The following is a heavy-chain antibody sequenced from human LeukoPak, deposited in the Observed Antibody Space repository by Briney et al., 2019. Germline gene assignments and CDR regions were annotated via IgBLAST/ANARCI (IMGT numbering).Heavy chain of an antibody. D-gene: IGHD4-17*01. V-gene: IGHV3-23*01. CDR3: AHRYGDY. CDR2: ISGTGGST. J-gene: IGHJ4*02. Sequence: GGSLRLSCAASGFTFSNSAMSWVRQAPGKGLEWVSTISGTGGSTYFADSVKGRFSISRDNSENTLYLQMNSLRANDTAVYYCAHRYGDYWGQGTRVTVSS. CDR1: GFTFSNSA.